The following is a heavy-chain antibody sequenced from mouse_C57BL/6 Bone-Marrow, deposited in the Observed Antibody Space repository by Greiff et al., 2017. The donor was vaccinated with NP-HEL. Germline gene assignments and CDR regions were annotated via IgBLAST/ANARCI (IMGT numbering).Heavy chain of an antibody. J-gene: IGHJ2*01. CDR1: GYTFTRYL. CDR2: IDPNSGGT. Sequence: QQSCKASGYTFTRYLMHWVKQRPGRGLEWIGRIDPNSGGTKYNEKFKSKATLTVDKPSSTAYMQLNSLTSEDSAVYYCARYYYGSSSFDYWGQGTTLTVSS. D-gene: IGHD1-1*01. V-gene: IGHV1-72*01. CDR3: ARYYYGSSSFDY.